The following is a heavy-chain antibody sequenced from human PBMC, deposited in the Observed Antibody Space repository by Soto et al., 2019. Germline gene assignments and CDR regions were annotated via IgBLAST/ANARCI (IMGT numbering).Heavy chain of an antibody. D-gene: IGHD3-3*01. CDR1: GYTFTGYD. CDR2: INPNSGGT. J-gene: IGHJ4*02. CDR3: ARDLPAYYDFWSGPDY. V-gene: IGHV1-2*02. Sequence: ASVKVSCKASGYTFTGYDMHWVRQAPGQGLEWMGWINPNSGGTNYAQKFQGRVTMTRDTSISTAYMELSRLRSDDTAVYYCARDLPAYYDFWSGPDYWGQGTLVTVSS.